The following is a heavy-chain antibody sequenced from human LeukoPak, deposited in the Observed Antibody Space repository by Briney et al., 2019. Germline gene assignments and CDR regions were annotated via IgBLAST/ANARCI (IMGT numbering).Heavy chain of an antibody. CDR3: ARVGTRVVPAATSQLYYYYYMDV. V-gene: IGHV1-69*13. D-gene: IGHD2-2*01. Sequence: AASVKVSCKASGYTFTSYGISWVRQAPGQGLEWMGGIIPIFGTANYAQKFQGRVTITADESTSTAYMELSSLRSEDTAVYYCARVGTRVVPAATSQLYYYYYMDVWGKGTTVTVSS. CDR2: IIPIFGTA. J-gene: IGHJ6*03. CDR1: GYTFTSYG.